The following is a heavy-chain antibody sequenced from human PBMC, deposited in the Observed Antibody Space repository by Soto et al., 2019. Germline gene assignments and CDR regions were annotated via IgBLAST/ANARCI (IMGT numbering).Heavy chain of an antibody. Sequence: SVKVSCKASGGTFSSYAISWVRQAPGQGLEWMGGIIPIFGTANYAQKFQGRVTITADESTSTAYMELSSLRSEDTAVYYCARDTYYYDSSGYSWGQGTLVTVSS. CDR2: IIPIFGTA. J-gene: IGHJ5*02. CDR3: ARDTYYYDSSGYS. CDR1: GGTFSSYA. D-gene: IGHD3-22*01. V-gene: IGHV1-69*13.